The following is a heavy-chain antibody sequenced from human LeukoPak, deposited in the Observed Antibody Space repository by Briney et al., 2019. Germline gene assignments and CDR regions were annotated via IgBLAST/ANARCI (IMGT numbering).Heavy chain of an antibody. Sequence: SETLSLTCAVYGGSFSGYYWSWIRQPPGKGLEWIGEMNHSGSTNYNPSLKSRVTISVDTSKNQFSLKLSSVTAADTAVYYCARGGLYGSGSYYPSHYWGQGTLVTVSS. CDR1: GGSFSGYY. CDR3: ARGGLYGSGSYYPSHY. D-gene: IGHD3-10*01. V-gene: IGHV4-34*01. CDR2: MNHSGST. J-gene: IGHJ4*02.